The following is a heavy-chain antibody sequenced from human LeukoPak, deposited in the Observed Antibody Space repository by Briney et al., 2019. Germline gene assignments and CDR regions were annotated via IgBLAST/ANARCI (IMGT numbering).Heavy chain of an antibody. J-gene: IGHJ3*02. V-gene: IGHV4-59*08. D-gene: IGHD2-15*01. CDR3: ARLESGADAFDI. CDR2: IYYSGST. Sequence: PSETLSLTCAVYGGSFSGYYWSWIRQPPGKGLEWIGYIYYSGSTNYNPSLKSRVTISVDTSKNQFSLKLSSVTAADTAVYYCARLESGADAFDIWGQGTMVTVSS. CDR1: GGSFSGYY.